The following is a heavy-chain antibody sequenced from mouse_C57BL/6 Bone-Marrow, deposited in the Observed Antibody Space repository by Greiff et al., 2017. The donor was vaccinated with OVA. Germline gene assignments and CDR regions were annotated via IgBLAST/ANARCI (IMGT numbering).Heavy chain of an antibody. J-gene: IGHJ2*01. V-gene: IGHV1-55*01. Sequence: QVQLQQPGAELVKPGASVKMSCKASGYTFTSYWITWVKQRPGQGLEWIGDIYPGSGSTNYNEKFKSKATLTVDTSSSTAYMQLSSLTSEDSAVYYSARREIYDGYFHFDYWGQGTTRTVSS. D-gene: IGHD2-3*01. CDR3: ARREIYDGYFHFDY. CDR2: IYPGSGST. CDR1: GYTFTSYW.